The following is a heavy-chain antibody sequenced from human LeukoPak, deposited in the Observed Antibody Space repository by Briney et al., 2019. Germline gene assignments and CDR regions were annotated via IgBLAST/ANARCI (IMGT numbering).Heavy chain of an antibody. D-gene: IGHD6-19*01. V-gene: IGHV3-30*02. CDR1: GFTFSGYG. J-gene: IGHJ5*01. CDR2: IRYDGSNK. Sequence: GGSLRLSCAASGFTFSGYGMHWVRQAPGKGLEWVAFIRYDGSNKYYADSVKGRFTISRDNSNNTLYLHMNSLRAEDAAVYYCAKDSYSSGFHDSWGQGTLVTVSS. CDR3: AKDSYSSGFHDS.